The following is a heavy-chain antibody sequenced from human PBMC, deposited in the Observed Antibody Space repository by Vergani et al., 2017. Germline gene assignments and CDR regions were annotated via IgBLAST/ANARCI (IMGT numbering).Heavy chain of an antibody. D-gene: IGHD2-15*01. J-gene: IGHJ4*02. CDR2: ISSSGSTI. Sequence: VQLVESGGGLVQPGGSLRLSCAASGFTFSSYEMNWVRQAPVKGLEWVSYISSSGSTIYYADSVKGRFTISRDNSKNTLYLQMNSLRAEDTAVYYCAKSKVVVVAAMDYWGQGTLVTVSS. V-gene: IGHV3-48*03. CDR1: GFTFSSYE. CDR3: AKSKVVVVAAMDY.